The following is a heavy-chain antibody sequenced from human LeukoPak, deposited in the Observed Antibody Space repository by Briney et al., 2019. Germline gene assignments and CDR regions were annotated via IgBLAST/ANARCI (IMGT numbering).Heavy chain of an antibody. D-gene: IGHD4-17*01. CDR3: AKGIRSSVTKLNYFDY. V-gene: IGHV3-23*01. CDR1: GFTLSSYA. CDR2: FSGIGGST. J-gene: IGHJ4*02. Sequence: GGSLRLSCVASGFTLSSYAMSWVRQAPGKGLEWVSAFSGIGGSTYSADSVKGRFTIARDNSENTLYLQMNRLRAEDTAVYYCAKGIRSSVTKLNYFDYWGQGTLVTVSS.